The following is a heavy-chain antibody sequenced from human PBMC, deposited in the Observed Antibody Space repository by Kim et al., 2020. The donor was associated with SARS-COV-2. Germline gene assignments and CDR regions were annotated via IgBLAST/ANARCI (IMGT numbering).Heavy chain of an antibody. D-gene: IGHD1-20*01. CDR1: GGSVSSGSYY. CDR3: ARGRYNYYGMDV. Sequence: SETLSLTCTVSGGSVSSGSYYWSWIRQPPGKGLEWIGYIYYSGSTNYNPSLKSRVTISVDTSQNQFSLKLSSVTAADTAVYYCARGRYNYYGMDVWGQGTTVTVSS. CDR2: IYYSGST. J-gene: IGHJ6*02. V-gene: IGHV4-61*01.